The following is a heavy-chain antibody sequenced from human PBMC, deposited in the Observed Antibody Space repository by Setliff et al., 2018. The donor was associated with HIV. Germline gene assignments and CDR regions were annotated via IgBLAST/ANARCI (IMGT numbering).Heavy chain of an antibody. CDR2: ISSGGGT. Sequence: GGSLRLSCAASRFTFSDYYMSWIRQAPGKGLEWVSAISSGGGTYYADFVKGRFTISRDNSKNTLYLQMNNLRAEDTAVYYCAKRGYVSAWYDEQVQFYQHMDVWGKGTTVTVSS. CDR1: RFTFSDYY. D-gene: IGHD6-19*01. J-gene: IGHJ6*03. V-gene: IGHV3-23*01. CDR3: AKRGYVSAWYDEQVQFYQHMDV.